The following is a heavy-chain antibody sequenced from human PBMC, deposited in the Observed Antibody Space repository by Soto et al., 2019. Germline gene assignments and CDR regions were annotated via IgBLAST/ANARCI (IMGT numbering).Heavy chain of an antibody. Sequence: EVQLVESGGGLVQPGGSLRLSCAASGFTFSSYSMNWVRQAPGKGLEWVSYISSSSSTIYYADSVNGRFTISRDNAKNSLYLEMNRLRAEDTAVYYGAGALYFYDSSGYYRWGQGTLVTVSS. J-gene: IGHJ4*02. CDR1: GFTFSSYS. CDR2: ISSSSSTI. D-gene: IGHD3-22*01. V-gene: IGHV3-48*01. CDR3: AGALYFYDSSGYYR.